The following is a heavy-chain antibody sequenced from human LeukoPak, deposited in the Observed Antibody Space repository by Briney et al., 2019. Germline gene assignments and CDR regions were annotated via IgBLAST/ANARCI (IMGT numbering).Heavy chain of an antibody. CDR2: ISGYNGVT. CDR1: GYTFISYG. D-gene: IGHD4-11*01. Sequence: VASVKVSCKASGYTFISYGIRWVRQAPGQGLEWMGWISGYNGVTNYAQKLQGRVTITTDTSTTTVYMELRNLRSDDTAVYDSACDYIGGAETAPEYWGQGTLVTVSS. CDR3: ACDYIGGAETAPEY. J-gene: IGHJ4*02. V-gene: IGHV1-18*01.